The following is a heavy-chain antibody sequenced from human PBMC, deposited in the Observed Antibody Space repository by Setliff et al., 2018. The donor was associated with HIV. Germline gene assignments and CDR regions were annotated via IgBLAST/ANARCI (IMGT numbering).Heavy chain of an antibody. Sequence: GASVKVSCKASGYTFTSSGINWVRQAPGQGLEWMGWISGYNENTNYAQKLQDRVTITTDTSTNTAYMELRSLRSEDTAVYYYVTGSAARPFDYWGQGTLVTVSS. D-gene: IGHD6-6*01. J-gene: IGHJ4*02. V-gene: IGHV1-18*01. CDR3: VTGSAARPFDY. CDR1: GYTFTSSG. CDR2: ISGYNENT.